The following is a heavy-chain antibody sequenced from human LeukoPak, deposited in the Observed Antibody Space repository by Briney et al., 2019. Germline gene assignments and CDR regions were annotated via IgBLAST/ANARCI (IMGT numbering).Heavy chain of an antibody. D-gene: IGHD2-2*01. CDR1: GGSISSGGSY. CDR2: INCSGST. J-gene: IGHJ4*02. V-gene: IGHV4-31*03. Sequence: SETLSLTCSVSGGSISSGGSYWSWIRQRPGKGLEWIGYINCSGSTYYNPSLKGRVTISVDTSKNQFSLKLSSVTAADTAVYYCARVSRLCHDYWGQGTLVTVSS. CDR3: ARVSRLCHDY.